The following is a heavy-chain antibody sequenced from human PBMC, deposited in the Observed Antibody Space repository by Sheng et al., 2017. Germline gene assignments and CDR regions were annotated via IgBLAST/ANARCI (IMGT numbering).Heavy chain of an antibody. J-gene: IGHJ4*02. CDR2: INPDSGDT. V-gene: IGHV1-2*02. CDR3: ARVKEVDSYGSGTYGY. D-gene: IGHD3-10*01. Sequence: QVHLVQSGAEVKKPGASVTVSCKASGYTFTDYYMHWVRQAPGQGLEWMGWINPDSGDTNSAQKFHGRVTMTRDTSISTAYMDLSRLTSDDTAMYYCARVKEVDSYGSGTYGYWGQGTLVTVSS. CDR1: GYTFTDYY.